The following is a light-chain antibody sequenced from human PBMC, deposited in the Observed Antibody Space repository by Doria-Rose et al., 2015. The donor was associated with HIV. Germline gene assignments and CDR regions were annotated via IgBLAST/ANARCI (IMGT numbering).Light chain of an antibody. J-gene: IGKJ1*01. CDR2: DGS. Sequence: EIVLTQSPGTLSLSPGERATLSCRASQSFSSTYLAWCQQKPGQAPSLLIYDGSTRATGIPDRFSASGSGTDFTLTINRLEPEDFALYYCHQYGTSRTFGQGTKVEI. CDR1: QSFSSTY. CDR3: HQYGTSRT. V-gene: IGKV3-20*01.